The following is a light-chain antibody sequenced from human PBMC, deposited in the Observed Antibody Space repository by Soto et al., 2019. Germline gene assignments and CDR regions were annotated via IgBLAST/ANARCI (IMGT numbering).Light chain of an antibody. J-gene: IGLJ1*01. Sequence: QSVLTQPASVSGSPGQSITISCPGTSIDVGGYNYVSWYQQHPGKAPKLMIYDVRNRPSGVSNRFSGSKSVNTASLTISGLQAEDEADYYCSSYTTISTYVFGTGTKVTGL. CDR1: SIDVGGYNY. V-gene: IGLV2-14*01. CDR2: DVR. CDR3: SSYTTISTYV.